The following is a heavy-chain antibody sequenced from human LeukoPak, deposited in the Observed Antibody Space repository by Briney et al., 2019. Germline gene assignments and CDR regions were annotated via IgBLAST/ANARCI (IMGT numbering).Heavy chain of an antibody. V-gene: IGHV4-39*07. Sequence: PSETLSLTCTVSGGSISSSSYYWGWTRQPPGKGLEWIGSIYYSGSTYYNPSLKSRVTISVDTSKNQFSLKLSSVTAADTAVYYCARVYYGSGGLYYFDYWGQGTLVTVSS. CDR2: IYYSGST. CDR3: ARVYYGSGGLYYFDY. CDR1: GGSISSSSYY. J-gene: IGHJ4*02. D-gene: IGHD3-10*01.